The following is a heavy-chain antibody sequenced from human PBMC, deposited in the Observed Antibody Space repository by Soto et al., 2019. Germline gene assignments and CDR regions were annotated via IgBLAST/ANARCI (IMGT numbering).Heavy chain of an antibody. V-gene: IGHV1-69*13. CDR2: IIPIFGTA. CDR3: TRWAHSHAWYFDL. Sequence: SVKVSCKASGGTFSSYAISWVRQAPGQGLEWMGGIIPIFGTANYAQKFQGRVTITADESTSTAYMELSSLRSEDTAVYYCTRWAHSHAWYFDLWGRGTLVTVSS. J-gene: IGHJ2*01. CDR1: GGTFSSYA. D-gene: IGHD1-26*01.